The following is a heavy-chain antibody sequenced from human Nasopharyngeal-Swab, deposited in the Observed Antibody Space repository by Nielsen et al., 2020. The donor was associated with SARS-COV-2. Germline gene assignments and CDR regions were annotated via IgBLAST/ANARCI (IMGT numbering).Heavy chain of an antibody. D-gene: IGHD3-10*01. V-gene: IGHV1-2*06. J-gene: IGHJ4*01. Sequence: ASVKVSCKASGYTFTDYFMHWVRQAPGQGLEWMGRINTNSGDTKYAEIFRDRVTVTRDKSITTVYMELSSLRSDETAVYYCVRDDGDVPGITGSGPPGGFWGQGTLVTVSS. CDR2: INTNSGDT. CDR3: VRDDGDVPGITGSGPPGGF. CDR1: GYTFTDYF.